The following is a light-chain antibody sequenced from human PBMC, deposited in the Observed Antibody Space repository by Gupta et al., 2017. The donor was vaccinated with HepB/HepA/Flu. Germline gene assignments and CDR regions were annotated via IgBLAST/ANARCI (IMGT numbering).Light chain of an antibody. J-gene: IGLJ1*01. CDR1: NNDVGGYNY. CDR2: DVN. CDR3: CSYAGNTYV. Sequence: QSALTQPRSVSGSPGQSVTISCTGTNNDVGGYNYVSWYHPPPGNAPRVMIYDVNKRPSGVLDRFSGSTSGNTASLTISGLQAEDEAEYYCCSYAGNTYVFGTGTKVTVL. V-gene: IGLV2-11*01.